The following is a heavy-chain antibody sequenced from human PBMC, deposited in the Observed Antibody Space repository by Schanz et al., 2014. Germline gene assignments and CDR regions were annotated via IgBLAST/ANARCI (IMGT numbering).Heavy chain of an antibody. D-gene: IGHD1-1*01. J-gene: IGHJ5*02. Sequence: EVQLVESGGGLVQPGGSLRLSCSASGFTFSIYAMHWVRQAPGKGLEWVSYVSRSTPDIYYADSVKGRFTISRDNAKNSLYLEMNSLRPEDTAVYYCARGRVLESWGQGTLVTVSS. CDR2: VSRSTPDI. V-gene: IGHV3-48*01. CDR3: ARGRVLES. CDR1: GFTFSIYA.